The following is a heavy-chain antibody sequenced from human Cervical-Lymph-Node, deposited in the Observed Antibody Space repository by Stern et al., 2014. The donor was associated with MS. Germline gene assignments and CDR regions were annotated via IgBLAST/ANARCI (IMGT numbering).Heavy chain of an antibody. D-gene: IGHD5-18*01. V-gene: IGHV4-59*01. CDR2: IYYGGST. CDR1: GGSISSYY. J-gene: IGHJ4*02. Sequence: QVQLQETGPGLVKPSETLSLTCTVSGGSISSYYWSWIRQPPGQGLEWIGHIYYGGSTNYNPSLKSRVTISVDTSKNQFSLKLSSVTAADTAVYYCAGIGALGYSYGYRFFDYWGQGTLVTVSS. CDR3: AGIGALGYSYGYRFFDY.